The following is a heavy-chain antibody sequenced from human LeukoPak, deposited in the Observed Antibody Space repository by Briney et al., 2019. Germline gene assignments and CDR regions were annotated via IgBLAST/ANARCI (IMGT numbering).Heavy chain of an antibody. CDR1: GGTFSSYA. CDR2: IIPICGTA. D-gene: IGHD3-3*01. CDR3: ASGITIFGVVPARPKPYYYYYMDV. V-gene: IGHV1-69*01. Sequence: SVKVPCKASGGTFSSYAISWVRQAPGQGLEWMGGIIPICGTANYAQKFQGRVTITADESTSTAYMELSSLRSEDTAVYYCASGITIFGVVPARPKPYYYYYMDVWGKGTTVTVSS. J-gene: IGHJ6*03.